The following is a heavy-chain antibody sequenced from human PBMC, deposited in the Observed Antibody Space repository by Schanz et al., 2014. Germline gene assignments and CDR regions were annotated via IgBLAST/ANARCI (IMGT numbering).Heavy chain of an antibody. CDR1: GFSFSSYA. Sequence: EVQLLESGGGLVQPGGSLRLSCATSGFSFSSYAINWVRQAPGKGLEWVAGISGSGTTTYYAASVKGRFTISRDNSKNTLYLEMNSLRAEDTALYYCARDRRNADLDYWGQGTLVTVSS. CDR3: ARDRRNADLDY. V-gene: IGHV3-23*01. J-gene: IGHJ4*02. D-gene: IGHD1-1*01. CDR2: ISGSGTTT.